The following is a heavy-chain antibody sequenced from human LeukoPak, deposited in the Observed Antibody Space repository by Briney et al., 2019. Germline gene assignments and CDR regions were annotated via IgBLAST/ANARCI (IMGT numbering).Heavy chain of an antibody. J-gene: IGHJ5*02. CDR2: VSRSGGTT. Sequence: PGGSLRLSCAASGFTFNPYAMSWVRQAPGKGLDWVSSVSRSGGTTYYADSAKGRFTISRDNSNNTVYLQMNSLRVEDTALYYCVKHVGSRWSNNRFDPWGQGTLVTVS. V-gene: IGHV3-23*01. CDR1: GFTFNPYA. CDR3: VKHVGSRWSNNRFDP. D-gene: IGHD6-13*01.